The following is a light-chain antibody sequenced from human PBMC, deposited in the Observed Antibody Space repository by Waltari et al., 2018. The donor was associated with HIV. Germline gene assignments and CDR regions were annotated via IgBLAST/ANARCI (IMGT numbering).Light chain of an antibody. Sequence: SYELTQPPSVSVSPGQTARITCPGDALPKQYAYWYQPKPGKAQFLVLLKDSERPSGIPERFSGSSSGTTVTLTISGVQAEDEADYYCQSADSSGTWVFGGGTKLTVL. CDR2: KDS. V-gene: IGLV3-25*03. CDR3: QSADSSGTWV. J-gene: IGLJ3*02. CDR1: ALPKQY.